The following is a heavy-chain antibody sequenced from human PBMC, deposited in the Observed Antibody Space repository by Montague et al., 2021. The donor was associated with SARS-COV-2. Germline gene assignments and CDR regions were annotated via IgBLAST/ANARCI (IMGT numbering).Heavy chain of an antibody. J-gene: IGHJ4*02. Sequence: PALVTPTQTLTLTCTFSGLSLSTSGVGVGRIRQPPGKALEWLALIYWDDDKRYSPSLKGRLTITKDTSKNQVVLTMTNMDPVDTAPYYCAQSNDVLRYFDWTYKMRGFDYWGQGTLVTVSS. V-gene: IGHV2-5*02. CDR2: IYWDDDK. D-gene: IGHD3-9*01. CDR3: AQSNDVLRYFDWTYKMRGFDY. CDR1: GLSLSTSGVG.